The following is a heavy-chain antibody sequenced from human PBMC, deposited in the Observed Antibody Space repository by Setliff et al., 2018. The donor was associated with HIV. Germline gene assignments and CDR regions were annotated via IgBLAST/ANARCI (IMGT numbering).Heavy chain of an antibody. V-gene: IGHV1-2*02. D-gene: IGHD3-22*01. Sequence: ASVKVSCKASGYTFTGYYMHWVRQAPGQGLEWMGWINPNNGGTDYAQKFQGRVTMTRDTSIRTAYMELSRLRSDDTAVYYCTRAYYDSSGYIFFPGLPDYWGKGTLVTVSS. CDR2: INPNNGGT. CDR1: GYTFTGYY. CDR3: TRAYYDSSGYIFFPGLPDY. J-gene: IGHJ4*02.